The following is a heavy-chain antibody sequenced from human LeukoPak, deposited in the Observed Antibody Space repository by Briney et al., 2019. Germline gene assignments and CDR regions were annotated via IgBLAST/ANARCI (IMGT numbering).Heavy chain of an antibody. CDR2: ISSDGRNK. Sequence: PGRSLRLSCAASGFTFSSYGMHWVRQAPGKGLEWVAVISSDGRNKYYADSVKGRFTISRDNSKNTLSLQMNSLRAEDTAVYYCARDQFSMDVWGQGTTVTVSS. CDR1: GFTFSSYG. D-gene: IGHD5-24*01. J-gene: IGHJ6*02. V-gene: IGHV3-30*19. CDR3: ARDQFSMDV.